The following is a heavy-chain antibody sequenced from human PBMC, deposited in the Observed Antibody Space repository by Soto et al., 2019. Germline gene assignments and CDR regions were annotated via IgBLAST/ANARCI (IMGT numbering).Heavy chain of an antibody. D-gene: IGHD6-13*01. V-gene: IGHV3-23*01. J-gene: IGHJ4*02. Sequence: EVQLLESGGGLVQPGGSLRLSCAASGFTFSSYAMSWVRQAPGKGLEWVSAISGSGGSTYYADSVKGRFTISRDNSKNTVYLQMNSLRAEDTAVYYCAKDLGDHSWSFDYWGQGTLVTVSS. CDR1: GFTFSSYA. CDR3: AKDLGDHSWSFDY. CDR2: ISGSGGST.